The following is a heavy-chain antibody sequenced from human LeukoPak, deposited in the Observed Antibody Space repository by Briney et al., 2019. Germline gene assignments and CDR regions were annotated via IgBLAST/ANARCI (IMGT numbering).Heavy chain of an antibody. CDR3: AKLLGIPALESDAFDI. CDR1: GFTFSSYG. CDR2: ISYDGSNK. J-gene: IGHJ3*02. Sequence: GGSLRLSCAASGFTFSSYGMHWVRQAPGKGLEWVAVISYDGSNKYYADSVKGRFTISRDNSKNTLYLQMNSLRAEDTAVYYCAKLLGIPALESDAFDIWGQETMVTVSS. D-gene: IGHD1-1*01. V-gene: IGHV3-30*18.